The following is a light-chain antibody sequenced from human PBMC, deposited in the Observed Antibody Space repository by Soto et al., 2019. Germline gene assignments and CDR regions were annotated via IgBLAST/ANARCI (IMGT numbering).Light chain of an antibody. V-gene: IGKV3-20*01. CDR2: DAS. J-gene: IGKJ1*01. CDR3: QQFLNSPRT. CDR1: QRVASD. Sequence: VLTQSPGTLSLSPGEGATLSCRASQRVASDLAWYLQKPGQPPRLLIYDASIRATGIPDRISGSGSERDFSLTISRLEPEDAAVYYCQQFLNSPRTFGQGTKLEIK.